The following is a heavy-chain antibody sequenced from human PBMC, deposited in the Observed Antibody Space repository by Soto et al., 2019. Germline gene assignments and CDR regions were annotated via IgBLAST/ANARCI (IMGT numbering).Heavy chain of an antibody. CDR3: ARDVSSGWYKT. V-gene: IGHV1-69*05. J-gene: IGHJ5*02. CDR1: GGTFSSYA. Sequence: QVQLVQSGAEVKKPGSSVKVSCKASGGTFSSYAISWVRQAPGQGLEWMGGIIPIFGTANYAQKFQGRVTRSSNESTSTAYMELGSLRSEARAVYYCARDVSSGWYKTWGQGTLVTVSS. CDR2: IIPIFGTA. D-gene: IGHD6-19*01.